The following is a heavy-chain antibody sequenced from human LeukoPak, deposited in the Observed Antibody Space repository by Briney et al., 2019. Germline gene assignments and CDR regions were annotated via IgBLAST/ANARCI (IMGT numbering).Heavy chain of an antibody. D-gene: IGHD3-22*01. Sequence: GESLTISCKGSGYSYTSYWIGWVRQMPGKGLEWMGIIYPGDSDTRYSPSFQGQVTISADKSISTAYLQWSSLRASDTAMYYCARRSGYYDSSGYLFDDWGQGTLVTVSS. CDR1: GYSYTSYW. V-gene: IGHV5-51*03. CDR2: IYPGDSDT. CDR3: ARRSGYYDSSGYLFDD. J-gene: IGHJ5*02.